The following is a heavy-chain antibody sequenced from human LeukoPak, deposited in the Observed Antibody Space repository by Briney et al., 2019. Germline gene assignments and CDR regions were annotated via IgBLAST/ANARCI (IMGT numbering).Heavy chain of an antibody. CDR3: ARARLAAVGTGDY. CDR1: GFTFSGFS. V-gene: IGHV3-7*01. CDR2: IKQDGSER. D-gene: IGHD6-13*01. J-gene: IGHJ4*02. Sequence: GGSLRLSCAASGFTFSGFSMSWVRQSPTKGLEWVANIKQDGSERYYVDSVKGRFTISRDNAKNSLSLQMNNLRAEDTAVYYCARARLAAVGTGDYWGQGTLVTVSS.